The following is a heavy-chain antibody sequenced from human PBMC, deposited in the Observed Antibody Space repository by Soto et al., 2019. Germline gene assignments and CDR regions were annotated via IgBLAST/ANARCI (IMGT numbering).Heavy chain of an antibody. CDR3: ARDLAYYGSGSYPYYFDY. D-gene: IGHD3-10*01. CDR2: ISYDGSNK. V-gene: IGHV3-30-3*01. Sequence: PGGSLRLSCAASGFTFSSYAMHWVRQAPGKGLEWVAVISYDGSNKYYADSVKGRFTISRDNSKNTLYLQMNSLRAEDTAVYYCARDLAYYGSGSYPYYFDYWGQGTLVTSPQ. J-gene: IGHJ4*02. CDR1: GFTFSSYA.